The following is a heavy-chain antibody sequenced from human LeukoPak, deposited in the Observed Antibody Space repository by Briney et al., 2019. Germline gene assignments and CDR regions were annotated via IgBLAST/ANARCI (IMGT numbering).Heavy chain of an antibody. CDR1: GESFSGFY. CDR2: INHSGDI. J-gene: IGHJ2*01. Sequence: SETLSLTCGVYGESFSGFYWSWIRQTPGKGLQWIGEINHSGDINYNPSLESRVTISVDTSKRQFSLRLSSVTAADTAVYYCAREAKIRQLVPFRRHFDLWGRGTLVTVSS. CDR3: AREAKIRQLVPFRRHFDL. V-gene: IGHV4-34*01. D-gene: IGHD6-13*01.